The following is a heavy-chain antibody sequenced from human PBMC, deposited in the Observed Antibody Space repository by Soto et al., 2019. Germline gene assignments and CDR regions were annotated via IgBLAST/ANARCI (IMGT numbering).Heavy chain of an antibody. CDR3: ARVFWHYYDSRGYPDY. CDR1: VGSVSSGSYY. D-gene: IGHD3-22*01. CDR2: IYYSGST. Sequence: PSETLSLTCTFSVGSVSSGSYYWSWIRQPPGKGLEWIGYIYYSGSTNYNPSLKSRVTISVDTSKNQFSLKLSSVTAADTAVYYCARVFWHYYDSRGYPDYWGQGTLVTVSS. J-gene: IGHJ4*02. V-gene: IGHV4-61*01.